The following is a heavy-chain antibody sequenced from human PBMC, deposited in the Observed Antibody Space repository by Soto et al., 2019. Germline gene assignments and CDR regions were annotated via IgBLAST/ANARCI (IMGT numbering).Heavy chain of an antibody. CDR3: ARAFYYYDSSGYERNWFDP. CDR1: GGTFSSYA. D-gene: IGHD3-22*01. J-gene: IGHJ5*02. CDR2: IIPIFGTA. Sequence: SEKVSCKASGGTFSSYAISWVRQAPGQGLEWMGGIIPIFGTANYAQKFQGRVTITADKSTSTAYMELSSLRSEDTAVYYCARAFYYYDSSGYERNWFDPWGQGTLVTVSS. V-gene: IGHV1-69*06.